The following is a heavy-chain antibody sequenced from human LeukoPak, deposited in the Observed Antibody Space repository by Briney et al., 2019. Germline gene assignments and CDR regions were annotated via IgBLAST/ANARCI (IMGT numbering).Heavy chain of an antibody. J-gene: IGHJ4*02. CDR2: ISPTGSTT. V-gene: IGHV3-74*01. D-gene: IGHD6-6*01. CDR3: ARGPNSNWSGLAF. Sequence: GGSLRLSCTASGFSFSGHWMHWARQLPGKGLVWVSRISPTGSTTSYADSVKGRFTVSRDNAKNTLYLQVNNLRAEDAAVYYCARGPNSNWSGLAFWGQGTLLTVSS. CDR1: GFSFSGHW.